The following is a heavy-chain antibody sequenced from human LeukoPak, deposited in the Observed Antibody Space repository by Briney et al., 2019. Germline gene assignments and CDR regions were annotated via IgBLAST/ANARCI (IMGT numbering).Heavy chain of an antibody. CDR2: FDPEDGET. V-gene: IGHV1-24*01. CDR1: GYTLTELS. Sequence: GASVKVSCKVSGYTLTELSMHWVRQAPGKGLEWMGGFDPEDGETIYAQKFQGRVTMTEDTSTDTAYMELSSLRSEDTAVYYCATVTLFLDYFAYWGQGTLVTVSS. J-gene: IGHJ4*02. CDR3: ATVTLFLDYFAY.